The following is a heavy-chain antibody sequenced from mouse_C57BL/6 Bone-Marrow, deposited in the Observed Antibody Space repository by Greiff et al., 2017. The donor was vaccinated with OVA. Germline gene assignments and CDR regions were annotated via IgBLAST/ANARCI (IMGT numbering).Heavy chain of an antibody. CDR2: ISNGGGCT. CDR1: GFTFSDYY. J-gene: IGHJ1*03. CDR3: ARRNLWYFDV. V-gene: IGHV5-12*01. Sequence: EVQRVESGGGLVQPGGSLKLSCAASGFTFSDYYMYWVRQTPEKRLEWVAYISNGGGCTYYPDTVKGRFTISRDNAKNTLYLQMSRLKSEDTAMYYCARRNLWYFDVWGKGTTVTVSS.